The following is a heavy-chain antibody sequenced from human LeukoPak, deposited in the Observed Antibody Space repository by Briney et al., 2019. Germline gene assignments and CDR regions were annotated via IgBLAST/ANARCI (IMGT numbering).Heavy chain of an antibody. Sequence: GGSLRLSCAASGFTFDDYAMHWVRRAPGKGLEWVSGISWNSGSIGYADSVKGRFTIPRDNAKNSLYLQMNSLRGEDTAVYSCARGQRRHIDMAPSFDYWGQGTLVTVSS. CDR3: ARGQRRHIDMAPSFDY. D-gene: IGHD5-24*01. V-gene: IGHV3-9*01. J-gene: IGHJ4*02. CDR1: GFTFDDYA. CDR2: ISWNSGSI.